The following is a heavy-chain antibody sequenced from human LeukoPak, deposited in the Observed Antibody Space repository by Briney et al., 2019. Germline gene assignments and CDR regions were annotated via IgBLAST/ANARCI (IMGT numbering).Heavy chain of an antibody. V-gene: IGHV5-51*01. CDR2: IYPGYSDA. Sequence: GESLKISCKISGYKLTNNWIDWGRQVPGKGLEWMGLIYPGYSDAKYSPSFQGQVTLSVDASISTAYLKLSGLRASDTAIYYCVRFALTSSLDHWGQGTLVTVSS. D-gene: IGHD6-13*01. CDR1: GYKLTNNW. CDR3: VRFALTSSLDH. J-gene: IGHJ5*02.